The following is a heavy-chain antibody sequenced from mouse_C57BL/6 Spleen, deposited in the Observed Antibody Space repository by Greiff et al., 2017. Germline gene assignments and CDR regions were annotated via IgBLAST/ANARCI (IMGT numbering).Heavy chain of an antibody. CDR2: ISSGGSYT. J-gene: IGHJ2*01. D-gene: IGHD2-4*01. CDR3: ARGYDYDGPYYFDY. CDR1: GFTFSSYG. Sequence: EVKLVESGGDLVKPGGSLKLSCAASGFTFSSYGMSWVRQTPDKRLEWVATISSGGSYTYYPDSVKGRFPISRDNAKNTLYLQMSSLKSEDTAMYYCARGYDYDGPYYFDYWGQGTTLTVSS. V-gene: IGHV5-6*01.